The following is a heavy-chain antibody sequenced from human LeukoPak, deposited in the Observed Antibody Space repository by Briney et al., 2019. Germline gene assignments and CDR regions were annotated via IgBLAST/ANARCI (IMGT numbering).Heavy chain of an antibody. V-gene: IGHV4-59*08. CDR1: GGSISTYY. Sequence: PSETLSLTCTVSGGSISTYYWSWIRQPPGRGLEWIGYISYSGSTNYNPSLKSRVTISLDTSKNQFALKLSSVTAADTAVYYCARSIIGTRSKFDYWGQGTLVTVSS. CDR3: ARSIIGTRSKFDY. D-gene: IGHD1/OR15-1a*01. J-gene: IGHJ4*02. CDR2: ISYSGST.